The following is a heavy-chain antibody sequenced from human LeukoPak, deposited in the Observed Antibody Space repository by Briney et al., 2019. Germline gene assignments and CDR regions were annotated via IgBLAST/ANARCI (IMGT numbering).Heavy chain of an antibody. Sequence: AAKLSCKSSGATFSSYAISWVRQPPGQGQELMGRIIPILGIANYEQKCQGRVTITADKPRSTAFMELSSRRSEETAVYYWARQYNWNPNNWFDPWGQGTLVTVSS. CDR2: IIPILGIA. CDR3: ARQYNWNPNNWFDP. CDR1: GATFSSYA. V-gene: IGHV1-69*04. J-gene: IGHJ5*02. D-gene: IGHD1-20*01.